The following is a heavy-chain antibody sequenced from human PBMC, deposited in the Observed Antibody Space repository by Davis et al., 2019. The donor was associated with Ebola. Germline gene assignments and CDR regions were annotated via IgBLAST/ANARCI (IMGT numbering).Heavy chain of an antibody. CDR1: GFTFRSYT. CDR2: ISVTTNAI. J-gene: IGHJ4*02. Sequence: GESLKISCAASGFTFRSYTMSWVRQAPGKGLEWVSYISVTTNAIYYADSVKGRFTISRDNAKNSLFLQMNSLRDEDTAVYYCARDYWGYCSSSSCSGLDYWGQGALVTVSS. V-gene: IGHV3-48*02. CDR3: ARDYWGYCSSSSCSGLDY. D-gene: IGHD2-15*01.